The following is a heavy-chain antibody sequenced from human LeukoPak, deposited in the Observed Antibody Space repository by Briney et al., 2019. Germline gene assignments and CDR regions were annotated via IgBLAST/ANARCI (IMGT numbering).Heavy chain of an antibody. J-gene: IGHJ4*02. CDR2: IYKSRST. CDR3: ARGGGETYSYGYYFDY. Sequence: SETLSLTCAVSGDSINSYYWSWIRQPPGKGLEWIGYIYKSRSTNYNPSLKSRITISVDTSKNQFSLKLTSVTAADTAVYYCARGGGETYSYGYYFDYWGQGTLDSVSS. V-gene: IGHV4-59*01. CDR1: GDSINSYY. D-gene: IGHD5-18*01.